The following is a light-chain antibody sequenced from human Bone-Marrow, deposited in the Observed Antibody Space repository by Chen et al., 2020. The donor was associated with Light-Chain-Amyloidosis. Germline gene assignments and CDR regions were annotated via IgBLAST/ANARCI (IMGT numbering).Light chain of an antibody. CDR1: QSLLHSNGHTY. Sequence: DIVLTQSPLALPVTPGEPASISCRSSQSLLHSNGHTYLDWYLQKPGQSPQVLIYLGSERASGVPDRVSGSGSGTDFTLKISRVEAEDVGVYYCMQALQTPLTFGGGTKVEIK. CDR3: MQALQTPLT. CDR2: LGS. V-gene: IGKV2-28*01. J-gene: IGKJ4*01.